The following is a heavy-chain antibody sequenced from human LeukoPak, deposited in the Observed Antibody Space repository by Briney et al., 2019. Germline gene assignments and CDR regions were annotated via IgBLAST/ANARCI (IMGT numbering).Heavy chain of an antibody. CDR2: ISYEGSKR. D-gene: IGHD3-3*01. Sequence: PGGSLRLSCAASGIIFSYSTMHWVRQAPGKGLEWLAVISYEGSKRDYADSVKGRFTISRDNSKNTVYLQMNSLRPEDTAVYYCASSDFRSGPPHWGQGTLVTVSS. V-gene: IGHV3-30*04. CDR3: ASSDFRSGPPH. CDR1: GIIFSYST. J-gene: IGHJ4*02.